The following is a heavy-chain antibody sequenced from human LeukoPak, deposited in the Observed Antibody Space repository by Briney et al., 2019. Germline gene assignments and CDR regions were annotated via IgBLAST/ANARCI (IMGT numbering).Heavy chain of an antibody. CDR2: INPNSGGT. D-gene: IGHD6-19*01. CDR1: GYTFTGYY. Sequence: ASVKVCCKASGYTFTGYYMHWVRQAPGQGLEWMGWINPNSGGTNYAQKFQGWVTMTRDTSISTAYMELSRLRSDDTAVYYCAREFWLVRPRGMHVWGKGTTVTVSS. CDR3: AREFWLVRPRGMHV. J-gene: IGHJ6*04. V-gene: IGHV1-2*04.